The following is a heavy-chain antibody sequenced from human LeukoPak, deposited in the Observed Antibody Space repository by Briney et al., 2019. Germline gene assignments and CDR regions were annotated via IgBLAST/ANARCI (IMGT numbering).Heavy chain of an antibody. CDR1: GGSISSSSYY. J-gene: IGHJ6*03. CDR3: ARHVGAGDSSSWYLYYYYYMDV. Sequence: TSETLSLTCTVSGGSISSSSYYWGWIRQPPGKGLEWIGSIYYSGSTYYNPSLKSRVTISVDTSKNQFSLKLSSVTAADTAVYYCARHVGAGDSSSWYLYYYYYMDVWGKGTTVTVSS. D-gene: IGHD6-13*01. CDR2: IYYSGST. V-gene: IGHV4-39*01.